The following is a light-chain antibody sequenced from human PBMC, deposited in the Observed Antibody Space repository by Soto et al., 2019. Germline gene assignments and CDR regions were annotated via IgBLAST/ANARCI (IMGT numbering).Light chain of an antibody. CDR1: QSVSSS. CDR2: GAS. V-gene: IGKV3-15*01. Sequence: EIVMTQSPATLSVSPGERATLSCRASQSVSSSLAWYQQKPGRAPRLLIYGASTRATAIPAMISGSGSGTEYTLTISSLQSEDFAVYYCQQYNNWPPWTFGQGTKVEIK. J-gene: IGKJ1*01. CDR3: QQYNNWPPWT.